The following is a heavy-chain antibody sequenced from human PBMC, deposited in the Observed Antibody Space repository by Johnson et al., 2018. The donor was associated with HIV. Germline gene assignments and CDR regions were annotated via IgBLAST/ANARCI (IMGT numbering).Heavy chain of an antibody. CDR1: GFTVSSNY. CDR2: IYSGGST. CDR3: ARDLFPKSSRVAESEYPFDI. D-gene: IGHD2/OR15-2a*01. J-gene: IGHJ3*02. V-gene: IGHV3-66*01. Sequence: VQLVESGGGLVQPGGSLRLTCAASGFTVSSNYMSWVRQAPGKGLEWVSVIYSGGSTYYADSVKGRFTISRDNSKNTLYLQMNILRAEDTAVYYCARDLFPKSSRVAESEYPFDIWGQGTMVTVSS.